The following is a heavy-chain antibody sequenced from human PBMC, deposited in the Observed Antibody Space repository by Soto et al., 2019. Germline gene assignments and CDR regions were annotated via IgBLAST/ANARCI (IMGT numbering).Heavy chain of an antibody. Sequence: SETLSLTCAVYGGSRSGFDWSWIRQPPGKGLEWIGEINHSGSTNYNPSLKSRVTISIDTSKNQFSLKLSSVTAADTAVYYCARGDFEFDYWGRGTLVTVSS. J-gene: IGHJ4*02. CDR3: ARGDFEFDY. CDR2: INHSGST. V-gene: IGHV4-34*01. CDR1: GGSRSGFD. D-gene: IGHD2-21*02.